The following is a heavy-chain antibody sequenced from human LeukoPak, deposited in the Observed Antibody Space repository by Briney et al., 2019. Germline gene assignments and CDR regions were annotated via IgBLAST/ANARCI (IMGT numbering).Heavy chain of an antibody. D-gene: IGHD2-8*01. Sequence: GGSLRLSCAASGFTFDYYAMNWVRQAPGKGLEWVSFVTGDGGGTYYADSVRGRFTISRDNSENSLYLQMNNLRIEDTALYYCAKDRDTTGFDHWGQGTLVTVSS. CDR1: GFTFDYYA. CDR3: AKDRDTTGFDH. CDR2: VTGDGGGT. J-gene: IGHJ4*02. V-gene: IGHV3-43*02.